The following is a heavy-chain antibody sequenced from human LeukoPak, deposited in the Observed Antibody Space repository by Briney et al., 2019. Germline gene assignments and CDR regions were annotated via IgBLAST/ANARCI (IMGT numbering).Heavy chain of an antibody. D-gene: IGHD3-22*01. CDR1: GFTFSNYS. CDR3: ASPLYYYDSSGYYYRDY. J-gene: IGHJ4*02. CDR2: ISSSSRTK. V-gene: IGHV3-48*01. Sequence: GGSLRLSCAASGFTFSNYSMNWVRQAPGKGLEWVSYISSSSRTKYYADSVKGRFTISRDNAKNSLYLQMNSLRAEDTAVYYCASPLYYYDSSGYYYRDYWGQGTLVTVSS.